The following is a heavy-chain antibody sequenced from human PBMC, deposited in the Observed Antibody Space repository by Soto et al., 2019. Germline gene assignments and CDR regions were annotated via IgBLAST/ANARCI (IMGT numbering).Heavy chain of an antibody. Sequence: SETLSLTCTVSGGPIITGGYFWTWIRQRPGKGLEWIGNIYYTGATSYNPSLKSRLTISFDTSKNQFSLKLTSVTAADTAVYFCARDRLSHDGNNSFFDYCGQGTLVTV. D-gene: IGHD1-20*01. J-gene: IGHJ4*02. CDR1: GGPIITGGYF. V-gene: IGHV4-31*03. CDR2: IYYTGAT. CDR3: ARDRLSHDGNNSFFDY.